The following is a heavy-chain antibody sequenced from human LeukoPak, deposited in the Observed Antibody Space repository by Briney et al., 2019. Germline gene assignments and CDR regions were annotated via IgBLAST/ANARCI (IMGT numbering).Heavy chain of an antibody. CDR2: ISSSGSTI. Sequence: GGSLRLSCAASGFTFSSYEMNWVRQAPGKGLEWVSYISSSGSTIYYADSVKGRFTISRDNAKNSLYLQMNSLRAEDTAVYYCARGGRLGELPPYYFDYRGQGTLVTVSS. D-gene: IGHD3-10*01. CDR1: GFTFSSYE. CDR3: ARGGRLGELPPYYFDY. V-gene: IGHV3-48*03. J-gene: IGHJ4*02.